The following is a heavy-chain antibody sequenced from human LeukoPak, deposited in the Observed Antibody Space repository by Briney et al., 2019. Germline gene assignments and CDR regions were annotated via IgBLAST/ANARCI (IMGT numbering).Heavy chain of an antibody. CDR1: GYTFTGYY. J-gene: IGHJ4*02. CDR2: INPNSGGT. Sequence: ASVKVSCKASGYTFTGYYMHWVRQAPGQGLEWMGWINPNSGGTNYAQKFQGRVTMTRDTSISTAYMELSRLRSDDTAVYYCAREGPISMVRGVTPFDYWGQGTLVTVSS. V-gene: IGHV1-2*02. CDR3: AREGPISMVRGVTPFDY. D-gene: IGHD3-10*01.